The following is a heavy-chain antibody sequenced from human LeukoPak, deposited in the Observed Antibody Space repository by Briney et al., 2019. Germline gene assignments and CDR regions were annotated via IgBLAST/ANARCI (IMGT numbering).Heavy chain of an antibody. J-gene: IGHJ6*04. Sequence: GESLKISCKGSGYSFTSYWISWVRQMPGKGLEWMGRINPSDSYTNYSPSFQGHVTITADKSISTAYLQWSSLKASDTAMYYCACHSGVQGDYYYGMDVWGKGTTVTVSS. CDR2: INPSDSYT. CDR3: ACHSGVQGDYYYGMDV. V-gene: IGHV5-10-1*01. D-gene: IGHD1-1*01. CDR1: GYSFTSYW.